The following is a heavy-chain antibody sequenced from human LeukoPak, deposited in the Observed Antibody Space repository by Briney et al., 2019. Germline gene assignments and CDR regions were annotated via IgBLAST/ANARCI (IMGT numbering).Heavy chain of an antibody. CDR2: ISSSSSYI. V-gene: IGHV3-21*01. J-gene: IGHJ4*02. D-gene: IGHD3-22*01. CDR3: ARDRYYYDSSGYYSDY. Sequence: GGSLRLSCAASGFTFSRYSMNWVRQAPGKGLEWVSSISSSSSYIYYADSVKGRFTISRDNAKNSLYLQMNSLRAEDTAVYYCARDRYYYDSSGYYSDYWGQGTLVTVSS. CDR1: GFTFSRYS.